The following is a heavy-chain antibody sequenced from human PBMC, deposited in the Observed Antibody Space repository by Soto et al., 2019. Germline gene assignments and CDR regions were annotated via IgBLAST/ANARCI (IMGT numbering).Heavy chain of an antibody. J-gene: IGHJ3*02. Sequence: SETLSLTCTVSGVSISSAGYFWGWLRQHSGKGLEWIGYISHSGGTYYNPSLKSRVAISVDTSKNQFSLRLSSVTAADTAVYHCAKGYYYGPFDMWGQGTMVTVSS. V-gene: IGHV4-31*03. D-gene: IGHD3-10*01. CDR1: GVSISSAGYF. CDR2: ISHSGGT. CDR3: AKGYYYGPFDM.